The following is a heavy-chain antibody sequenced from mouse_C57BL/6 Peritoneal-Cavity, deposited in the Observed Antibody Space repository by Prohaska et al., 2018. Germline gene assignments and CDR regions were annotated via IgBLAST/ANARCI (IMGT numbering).Heavy chain of an antibody. CDR2: IFPGSGST. D-gene: IGHD1-1*01. CDR1: GYTFTDYY. Sequence: QVQLQQSGPELVKPGASVKISCKASGYTFTDYYINWVKQRPGQGLEWIGWIFPGSGSTYYNEKFKGKAKLTVDKSSSTAYMLRSSLTSEDSAVYFCARGQFITTVVAFDYWGQGTTLTVSS. V-gene: IGHV1-75*01. CDR3: ARGQFITTVVAFDY. J-gene: IGHJ2*01.